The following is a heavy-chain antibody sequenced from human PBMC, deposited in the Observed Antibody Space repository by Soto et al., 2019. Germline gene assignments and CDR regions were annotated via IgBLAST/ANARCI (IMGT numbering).Heavy chain of an antibody. J-gene: IGHJ4*02. CDR3: AKGRGSGWAWYFDN. Sequence: EVRLLEAGGGLKQPGGSLRLSCAASGFTFKESAMNWVRQAPGKGLEWVASISDTGASTWYAESVRGRLSISRDNSKDALYLQMNSLRGEDTAVYYCAKGRGSGWAWYFDNWGQGTLVTVSS. D-gene: IGHD6-19*01. V-gene: IGHV3-23*01. CDR1: GFTFKESA. CDR2: ISDTGAST.